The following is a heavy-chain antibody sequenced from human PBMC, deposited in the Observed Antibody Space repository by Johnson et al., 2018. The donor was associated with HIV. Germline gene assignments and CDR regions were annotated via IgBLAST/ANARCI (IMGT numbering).Heavy chain of an antibody. CDR3: TTDHCSGDSCCRGGSCYNAFDI. CDR1: GFTFSSYG. CDR2: ISYDGNNK. D-gene: IGHD2-15*01. J-gene: IGHJ3*02. V-gene: IGHV3-30*03. Sequence: QVQLVESGGGLVQPGRSLRLSCAASGFTFSSYGMLWVRQAPGKGLEWVAVISYDGNNKYYADSVKGRFTISRDNSKNTLYLQMNSLKIEHTAVYYCTTDHCSGDSCCRGGSCYNAFDIWGQGTMVTVSS.